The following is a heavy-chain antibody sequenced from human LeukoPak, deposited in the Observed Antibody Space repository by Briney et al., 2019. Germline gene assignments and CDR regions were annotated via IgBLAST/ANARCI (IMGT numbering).Heavy chain of an antibody. Sequence: SETLSLTCTVSGGSISSYYWSWIRQPSGKGLEWIGYIYYSGSTNYNPSLKSRVTISVDTSKNQFSLKLSSVTAADTAVYYCARGFGVVTAISNYYYMDVWGKGTTVTVSS. V-gene: IGHV4-59*01. D-gene: IGHD2-21*02. J-gene: IGHJ6*03. CDR3: ARGFGVVTAISNYYYMDV. CDR2: IYYSGST. CDR1: GGSISSYY.